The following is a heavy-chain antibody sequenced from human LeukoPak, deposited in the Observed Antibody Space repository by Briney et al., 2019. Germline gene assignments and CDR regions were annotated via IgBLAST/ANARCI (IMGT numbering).Heavy chain of an antibody. CDR2: IYPGDSDT. V-gene: IGHV5-51*01. Sequence: RGESLKISCKGSGYSFTSYWIGWVRQMPGKGLEWMGIIYPGDSDTRYSPSFQGQVTISADKSISTAYLQWSRLKASDTATYYCARRIVGAQTHCFDSWGQGTVVTVSS. D-gene: IGHD1-26*01. J-gene: IGHJ4*02. CDR3: ARRIVGAQTHCFDS. CDR1: GYSFTSYW.